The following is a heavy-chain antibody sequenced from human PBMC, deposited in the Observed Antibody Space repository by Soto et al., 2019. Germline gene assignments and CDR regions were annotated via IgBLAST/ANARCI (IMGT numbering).Heavy chain of an antibody. V-gene: IGHV3-30*18. CDR2: ISYDGSDK. Sequence: QVELVESGGGVVQPGRSLRLSCAVSEFTLRTYGIHWVRQAPGRGLEWVALISYDGSDKYYADSVKGRFTVSRDTSKNMLYLQTNALRPEDTALYYCAKAHLPGGGYLMDLWGQGTLVTVSS. CDR1: EFTLRTYG. CDR3: AKAHLPGGGYLMDL. J-gene: IGHJ5*02. D-gene: IGHD5-12*01.